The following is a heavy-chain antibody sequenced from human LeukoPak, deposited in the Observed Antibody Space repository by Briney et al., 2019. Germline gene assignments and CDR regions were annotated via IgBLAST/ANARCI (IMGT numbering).Heavy chain of an antibody. D-gene: IGHD1-14*01. V-gene: IGHV4-39*07. J-gene: IGHJ4*02. CDR1: GGPISSSSYY. CDR3: ATARGTLLDC. CDR2: IYYSGST. Sequence: PSETLSLTCTVSGGPISSSSYYWGRIRQPPGKGLEWIGSIYYSGSTYYHPYLKSQVTISVDTSKNQFSLKLSSVTAADTAVYYCATARGTLLDCWGQGTLVTVSS.